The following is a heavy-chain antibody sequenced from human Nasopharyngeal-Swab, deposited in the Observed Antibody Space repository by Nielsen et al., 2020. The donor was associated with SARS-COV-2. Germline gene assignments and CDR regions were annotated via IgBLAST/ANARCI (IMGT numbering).Heavy chain of an antibody. Sequence: WVRQAPGQGLEWMGGIIPIFGTANYAQKFQGRVTITADKSTSTAYMELSSLRSEDTAVYYCARDSTYYYDSSGSAGAFDIWGHGTMVTVSS. J-gene: IGHJ3*02. CDR2: IIPIFGTA. D-gene: IGHD3-22*01. V-gene: IGHV1-69*06. CDR3: ARDSTYYYDSSGSAGAFDI.